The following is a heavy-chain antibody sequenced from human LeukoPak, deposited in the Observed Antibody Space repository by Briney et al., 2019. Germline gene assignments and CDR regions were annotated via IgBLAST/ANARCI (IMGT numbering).Heavy chain of an antibody. Sequence: GASVKVSCKASGYTFTSYYIHWVRQAPGQGLEWMGWINPNSGGTNYAQKFQGRVTMTRDTSISTAYMELSRLRSDDTTVYYCARDRWWESVCDYWGQGTLVTVSS. CDR3: ARDRWWESVCDY. D-gene: IGHD1-26*01. CDR2: INPNSGGT. CDR1: GYTFTSYY. V-gene: IGHV1-2*02. J-gene: IGHJ4*02.